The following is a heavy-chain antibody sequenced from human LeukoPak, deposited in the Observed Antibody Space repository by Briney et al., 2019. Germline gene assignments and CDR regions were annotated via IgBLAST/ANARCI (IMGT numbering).Heavy chain of an antibody. V-gene: IGHV3-30*02. CDR2: IRYDGSNK. D-gene: IGHD3-22*01. J-gene: IGHJ4*02. CDR3: AKDRQPADYYDSSGYYYYFDY. Sequence: PGGSLRLSCAASGFTFSSYGMHWARQAPGKGLEWVAFIRYDGSNKYYADSVKGRFTISRDNSKNTLYLQMNSLRAEDTAVYYCAKDRQPADYYDSSGYYYYFDYWGQGTLVTVSS. CDR1: GFTFSSYG.